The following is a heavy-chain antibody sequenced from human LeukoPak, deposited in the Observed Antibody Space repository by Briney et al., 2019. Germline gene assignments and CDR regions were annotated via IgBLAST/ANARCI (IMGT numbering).Heavy chain of an antibody. V-gene: IGHV4-30-4*01. CDR1: GGSISSGDYY. CDR2: IYYSGST. J-gene: IGHJ5*02. Sequence: SQTLSLTCTVSGGSISSGDYYWSWIRQPPGKGLEWIGYIYYSGSTYYNPSLKSRVTISVDTSKNQFSLKLSSVTAADTAVYYCARDLSNTNWFDPWGQGTLVTVSS. CDR3: ARDLSNTNWFDP.